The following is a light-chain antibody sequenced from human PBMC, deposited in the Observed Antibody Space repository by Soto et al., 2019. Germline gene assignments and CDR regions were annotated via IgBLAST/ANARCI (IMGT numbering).Light chain of an antibody. CDR2: DAS. CDR1: QSVSNY. J-gene: IGKJ3*01. V-gene: IGKV3-11*01. CDR3: QHRSTWPFT. Sequence: EIVLTQSPATLSLSPGERATLSCGASQSVSNYLAWYQQKPGQAPRLLIYDASNRATGIPARFSGSGSGTSFTLTISSLEPEDFAVYYCQHRSTWPFTFGPGTKVDIK.